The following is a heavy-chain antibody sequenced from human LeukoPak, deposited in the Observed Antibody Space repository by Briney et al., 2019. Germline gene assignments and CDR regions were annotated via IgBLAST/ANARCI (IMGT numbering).Heavy chain of an antibody. V-gene: IGHV1-69*01. Sequence: SVKVSCKASGGTFSSYAISWVRQAPGQGLEWMGGIIPIFGTANYAQKFQGRVTITADESTSTAYMELSSLRSEDTAVYYCAGEGVAIFGVVKGYYFDYWGQGTLVTVSS. J-gene: IGHJ4*02. CDR3: AGEGVAIFGVVKGYYFDY. D-gene: IGHD3-3*01. CDR1: GGTFSSYA. CDR2: IIPIFGTA.